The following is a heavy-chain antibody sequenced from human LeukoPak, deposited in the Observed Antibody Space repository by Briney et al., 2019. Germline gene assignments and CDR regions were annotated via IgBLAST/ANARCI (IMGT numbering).Heavy chain of an antibody. CDR2: ISGSGGST. CDR3: AKASMIVVVTFEK. V-gene: IGHV3-23*01. D-gene: IGHD3-22*01. J-gene: IGHJ4*02. Sequence: GGSLRLSCAASGFTFSSYAMSWVRQAPGKGLEWVSAISGSGGSTYYADSVKGRITISRDNSKNTLYLQMNSLRAEDTAVYYCAKASMIVVVTFEKWGQGTLVTVSS. CDR1: GFTFSSYA.